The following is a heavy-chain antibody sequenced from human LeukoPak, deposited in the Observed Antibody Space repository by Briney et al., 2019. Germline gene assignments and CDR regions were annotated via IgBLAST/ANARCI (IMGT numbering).Heavy chain of an antibody. CDR2: IYPGDSDT. CDR1: GYSFSRYW. V-gene: IGHV5-51*01. J-gene: IGHJ4*02. D-gene: IGHD1-26*01. Sequence: GASLQISCKGSGYSFSRYWIGWVRQMPGKGLEWMGIIYPGDSDTRYSPSFQGQVTISADKSISTAYLQWSSLKASDTAMYYCAREWEASGGNFDYWGQGTLVTVSS. CDR3: AREWEASGGNFDY.